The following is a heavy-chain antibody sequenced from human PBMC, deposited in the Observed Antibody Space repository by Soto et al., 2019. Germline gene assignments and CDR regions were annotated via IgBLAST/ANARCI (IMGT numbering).Heavy chain of an antibody. Sequence: EVQLLESGGGLVQPGGSLRLSCAASGFTFSSYAMSWVRQAPGKGLEWVSAISGSGAGTYYADSVKGRFTISRDNSKTTLYLQMNSLRAEGTAVEYCAGGAAGGGDYFDHWGHGTLVTVSS. CDR3: AGGAAGGGDYFDH. V-gene: IGHV3-23*01. D-gene: IGHD6-13*01. J-gene: IGHJ4*01. CDR2: ISGSGAGT. CDR1: GFTFSSYA.